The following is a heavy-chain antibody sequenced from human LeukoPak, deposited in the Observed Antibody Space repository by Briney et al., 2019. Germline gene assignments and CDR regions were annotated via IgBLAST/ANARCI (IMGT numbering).Heavy chain of an antibody. Sequence: PGGSLRLSCAASGFTFSNYNMNWVRQAPGKGLEWVSSISSSSSYIYYADSVKGRFTISRDNANNSLYLQMNSLRAEDTAVYYCARGMTTVTTWFDPWGQGTLVTVSS. J-gene: IGHJ5*02. V-gene: IGHV3-21*01. CDR2: ISSSSSYI. CDR3: ARGMTTVTTWFDP. CDR1: GFTFSNYN. D-gene: IGHD4-17*01.